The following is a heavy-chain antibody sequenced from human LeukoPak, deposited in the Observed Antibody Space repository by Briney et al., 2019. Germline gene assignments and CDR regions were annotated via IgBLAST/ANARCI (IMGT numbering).Heavy chain of an antibody. CDR1: GFTFSSYG. Sequence: PGGSLRLSCAASGFTFSSYGMHWVRQAPGKGLEWVAVISYDGSNKYYADSVKGRFTISRDNSKNTLYLQMNSLRAEDTAVYYCAKERAVAELPFDYWGQGTLVTVSS. J-gene: IGHJ4*02. CDR3: AKERAVAELPFDY. D-gene: IGHD6-19*01. CDR2: ISYDGSNK. V-gene: IGHV3-30*18.